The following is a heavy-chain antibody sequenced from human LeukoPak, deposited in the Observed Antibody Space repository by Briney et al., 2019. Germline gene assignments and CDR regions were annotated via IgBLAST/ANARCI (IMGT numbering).Heavy chain of an antibody. J-gene: IGHJ4*02. CDR2: IYPDDSDT. Sequence: GESLKISCEGSGYTFSNNWIGWVRQMPGKGLEWMGIIYPDDSDTRYSPSFQGQVTISAEKSISTAYLQWSSLKASDTAMYYCARYYCSGDSCHGIFDYWGQGTLVTVSS. CDR1: GYTFSNNW. V-gene: IGHV5-51*01. D-gene: IGHD2-15*01. CDR3: ARYYCSGDSCHGIFDY.